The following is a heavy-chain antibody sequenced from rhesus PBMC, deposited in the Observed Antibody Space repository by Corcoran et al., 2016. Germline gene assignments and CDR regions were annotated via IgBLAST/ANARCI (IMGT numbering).Heavy chain of an antibody. J-gene: IGHJ4*01. CDR1: GGSLSDSYF. CDR2: INGNSAST. V-gene: IGHV4S9*01. Sequence: QVQLQESGPGLVKPSETLSLTCAVSGGSLSDSYFWNWIRHPHGKGLEWIGNINGNSASTYYNPSLKSRVTISKDTSKNQFFLKLSSVTAADTAVYYCARGWQQLPFDYWGQGVLVTVSS. CDR3: ARGWQQLPFDY. D-gene: IGHD6-43*01.